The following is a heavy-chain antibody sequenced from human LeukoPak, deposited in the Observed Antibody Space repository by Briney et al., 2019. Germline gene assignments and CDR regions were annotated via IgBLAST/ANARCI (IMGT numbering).Heavy chain of an antibody. J-gene: IGHJ3*02. Sequence: PSQTLSLTCAVSGGSISSGSYSWGWIRQPPGKGLEWIGYFFYTGNTYYNASLKSRVTISVDTSKSQFSLKVSSVTAADTAVYYCTRGAGSTTSNDAFDIWGQGTMVTVSS. D-gene: IGHD1-1*01. CDR3: TRGAGSTTSNDAFDI. CDR2: FFYTGNT. CDR1: GGSISSGSYS. V-gene: IGHV4-30-4*07.